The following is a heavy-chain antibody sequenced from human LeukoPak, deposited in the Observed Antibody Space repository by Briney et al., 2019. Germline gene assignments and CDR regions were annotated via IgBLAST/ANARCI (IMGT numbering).Heavy chain of an antibody. Sequence: PGGSLRLSCAASGFTFSSYSMNWVRQAPGKGLEWVSSISSSSSYIYYADSVKGRFTISRDNAKNSLYLQMKSLRADDTAVYYCARGAGELFVPFDSWGQGTLVTVSS. CDR2: ISSSSSYI. D-gene: IGHD3-10*01. V-gene: IGHV3-21*01. CDR3: ARGAGELFVPFDS. CDR1: GFTFSSYS. J-gene: IGHJ4*02.